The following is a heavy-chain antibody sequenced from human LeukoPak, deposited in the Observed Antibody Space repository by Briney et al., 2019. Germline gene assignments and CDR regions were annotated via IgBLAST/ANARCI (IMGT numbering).Heavy chain of an antibody. CDR1: GFTFSSYG. J-gene: IGHJ4*02. D-gene: IGHD4-17*01. CDR2: ISGSGAGT. CDR3: AKGVYGDYDY. V-gene: IGHV3-23*01. Sequence: GGSLRLSCAASGFTFSSYGMSWVRQAPGKGLEWGSAISGSGAGTYYADSVKGRFTVSRDNSKNTLYLQMNSLRAEDTAVYYCAKGVYGDYDYWGQGTLVTVSS.